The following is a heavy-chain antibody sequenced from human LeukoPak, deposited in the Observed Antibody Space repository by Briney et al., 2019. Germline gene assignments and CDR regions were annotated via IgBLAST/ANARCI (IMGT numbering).Heavy chain of an antibody. CDR2: IYSGGST. Sequence: GGSLRLSCAASGFTVSSNYMSWVRQAPGKGLEWVSVIYSGGSTYYADSVKGRFTISRDNSKNTLYLQMNSLRAEDTAVYYCAKDLRWEPTDAFDIWGQGTMVTVSS. CDR1: GFTVSSNY. V-gene: IGHV3-53*01. J-gene: IGHJ3*02. D-gene: IGHD1-26*01. CDR3: AKDLRWEPTDAFDI.